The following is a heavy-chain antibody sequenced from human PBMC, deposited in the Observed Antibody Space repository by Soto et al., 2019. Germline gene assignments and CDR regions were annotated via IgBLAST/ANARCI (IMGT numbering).Heavy chain of an antibody. D-gene: IGHD4-17*01. CDR3: ANYPTTVASDY. CDR2: IYYGGST. CDR1: GDSISSTRW. V-gene: IGHV4-4*02. J-gene: IGHJ4*02. Sequence: SETLSLTCTVSGDSISSTRWWSWVRQPPGKGLEWIGDIYYGGSTNYNPSLKSRVTISVDTSKNQFSLKLRSVTAADTAVYYCANYPTTVASDYWGQGTLVTVSS.